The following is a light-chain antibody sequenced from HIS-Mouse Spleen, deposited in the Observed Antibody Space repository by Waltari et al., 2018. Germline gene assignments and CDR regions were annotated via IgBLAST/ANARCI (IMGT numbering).Light chain of an antibody. V-gene: IGKV4-1*01. CDR2: WAS. J-gene: IGKJ2*01. CDR1: QSVLYSSNNKNY. CDR3: QQYYSTPYT. Sequence: DIVMTQSPDSLAVSLGERATINCKASQSVLYSSNNKNYLAWYQQKPGQPPKLLIYWASTRESGVPARFRGSGSGTDFTLTISSLQAEDVAVYYCQQYYSTPYTFGQGTKLEIK.